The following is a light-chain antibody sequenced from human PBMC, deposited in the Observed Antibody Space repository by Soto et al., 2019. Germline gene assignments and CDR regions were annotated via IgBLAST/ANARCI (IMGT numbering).Light chain of an antibody. J-gene: IGLJ2*01. CDR1: SSDIGGYNY. V-gene: IGLV2-8*01. CDR2: EVS. Sequence: QSALTQPPSASGSPGQSVTISCTGTSSDIGGYNYVSWYQQHPGKAPKLMIYEVSRRPSGVPDHFSGSTSGNTASLTVSGLQAEDEADYYCSSYAGSNTYVVFGGGTKVTVL. CDR3: SSYAGSNTYVV.